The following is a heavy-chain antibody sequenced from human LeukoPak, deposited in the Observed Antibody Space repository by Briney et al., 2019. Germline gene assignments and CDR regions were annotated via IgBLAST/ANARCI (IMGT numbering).Heavy chain of an antibody. CDR1: GYTFTSYD. J-gene: IGHJ5*02. CDR3: ARGGIVVVTARFDP. Sequence: ASVKVSCKASGYTFTSYDTNWVRQATGQGLEWMGWMNPNSGNTGYAQKFQGRVTMTRNTSISTAYMELSSLRSEDTAVYYCARGGIVVVTARFDPWGQGTLVTVSS. CDR2: MNPNSGNT. V-gene: IGHV1-8*01. D-gene: IGHD2-21*02.